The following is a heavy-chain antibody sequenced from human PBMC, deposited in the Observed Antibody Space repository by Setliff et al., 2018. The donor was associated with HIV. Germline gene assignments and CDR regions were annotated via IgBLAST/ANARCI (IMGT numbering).Heavy chain of an antibody. D-gene: IGHD3-10*01. Sequence: ASVKVSCKASGYIFTFYGLHWVRQAPGQGLEWMGWVSVYNGNTKYAENFQDRLTLTTDASTGTGFMELRGLRSDDTAVYYCATPGVGAGAFDIWGRGTMVTVSS. CDR3: ATPGVGAGAFDI. CDR2: VSVYNGNT. J-gene: IGHJ3*02. CDR1: GYIFTFYG. V-gene: IGHV1-18*04.